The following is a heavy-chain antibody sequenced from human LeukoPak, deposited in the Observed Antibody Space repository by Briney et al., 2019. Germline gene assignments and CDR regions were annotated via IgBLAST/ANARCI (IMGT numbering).Heavy chain of an antibody. CDR3: AKGKGYSGYGDFPFDY. V-gene: IGHV3-30-3*01. D-gene: IGHD5-12*01. Sequence: GGSLRLSCAASGLTFTSYAMDWVRQAPGKGLEWVATISYHGSDEYYADSVKGRFTISRDNSKNTLYLQMNSLRAEDTAVYYCAKGKGYSGYGDFPFDYWGQGTLVTVSS. CDR2: ISYHGSDE. J-gene: IGHJ4*02. CDR1: GLTFTSYA.